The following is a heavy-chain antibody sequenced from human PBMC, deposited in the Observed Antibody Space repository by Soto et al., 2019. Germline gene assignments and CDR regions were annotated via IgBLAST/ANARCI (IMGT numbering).Heavy chain of an antibody. CDR3: ARDGDYVDYFDY. D-gene: IGHD4-17*01. CDR1: GYIFTTYG. Sequence: ASVKVSCKTSGYIFTTYGLSWVRQAPGQGLEWVGWISAYNGNTNYAQNLQGRVTMTTDTSTRTAYMKLSSVTAADTAVYYCARDGDYVDYFDYWGQGTLVTVSS. CDR2: ISAYNGNT. J-gene: IGHJ4*02. V-gene: IGHV1-18*01.